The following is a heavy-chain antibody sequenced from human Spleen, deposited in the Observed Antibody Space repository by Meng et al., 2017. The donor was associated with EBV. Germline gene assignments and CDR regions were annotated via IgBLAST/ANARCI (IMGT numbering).Heavy chain of an antibody. J-gene: IGHJ4*02. V-gene: IGHV1-8*01. D-gene: IGHD2-21*01. CDR3: ARDPNSYGFSPGGASDY. CDR1: GYTFTSYD. CDR2: MNPVNGNR. Sequence: QVPQVQSGRRVTKPGASVKGPCKAPGYTFTSYDINWVRQATGQGLEWIGWMNPVNGNRGYAQIFQGRVTMSRDTSISTAYMELSSLTSEDTAVYYCARDPNSYGFSPGGASDYWGQGTLVTVSS.